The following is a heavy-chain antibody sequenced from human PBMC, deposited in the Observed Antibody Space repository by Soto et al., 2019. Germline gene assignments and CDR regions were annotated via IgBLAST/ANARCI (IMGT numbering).Heavy chain of an antibody. V-gene: IGHV3-15*07. CDR3: TTDRYAAVNFDY. Sequence: PGGSLRLSCGASGFTFGNAGVNWVRQAPGKGLEWVGRIKSKTDGGTTDYAAPVKGRFTISRDDSKNTLYLQMNSLKTEDTAVYYCTTDRYAAVNFDYWGQGTLVTVSS. D-gene: IGHD6-13*01. CDR1: GFTFGNAG. CDR2: IKSKTDGGTT. J-gene: IGHJ4*02.